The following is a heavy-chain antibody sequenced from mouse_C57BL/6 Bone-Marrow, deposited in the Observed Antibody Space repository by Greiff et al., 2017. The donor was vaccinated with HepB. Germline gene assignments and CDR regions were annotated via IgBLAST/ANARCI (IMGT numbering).Heavy chain of an antibody. CDR2: IYPGDGDI. D-gene: IGHD1-1*01. V-gene: IGHV1-82*01. Sequence: VKLMESGPELVKPGASVKISCKASGYAFSSSWMNWVKQRPGKGLEWIGRIYPGDGDINYNGKFKGKATLTADKSSSTSYIQISSLTSEDSAVYFCARTYYYGSSYVGYWYFDVWGTGTTVTVSS. J-gene: IGHJ1*03. CDR3: ARTYYYGSSYVGYWYFDV. CDR1: GYAFSSSW.